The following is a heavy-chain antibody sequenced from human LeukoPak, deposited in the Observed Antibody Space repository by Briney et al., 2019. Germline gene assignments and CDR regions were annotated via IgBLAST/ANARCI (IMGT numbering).Heavy chain of an antibody. CDR1: GYTFTSYY. CDR3: ARGGYSWSYYYYYGMDV. CDR2: INPSGGST. Sequence: ASVKVSCKASGYTFTSYYMHWVRQAPGQGLEWMGIINPSGGSTSYAQKSQGRVTMTRDTSTSTVYMELSSLRSEDTAVYYCARGGYSWSYYYYYGMDVWGQGTTVTVSS. J-gene: IGHJ6*02. V-gene: IGHV1-46*01. D-gene: IGHD5-18*01.